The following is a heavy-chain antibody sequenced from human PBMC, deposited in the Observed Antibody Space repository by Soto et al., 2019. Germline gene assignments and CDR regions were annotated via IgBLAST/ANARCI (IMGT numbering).Heavy chain of an antibody. J-gene: IGHJ4*02. CDR3: AADLLGGYCGSGNVAY. D-gene: IGHD3-10*01. Sequence: SVKVSCKASGFTFTSSAVQWVRQARGQRLEWIGWIVVGSGNTNYAQKFQERVTITRDMSTSTAYMELSSLRSEDTAVYYCAADLLGGYCGSGNVAYWGQGTLVTVPQ. CDR2: IVVGSGNT. V-gene: IGHV1-58*01. CDR1: GFTFTSSA.